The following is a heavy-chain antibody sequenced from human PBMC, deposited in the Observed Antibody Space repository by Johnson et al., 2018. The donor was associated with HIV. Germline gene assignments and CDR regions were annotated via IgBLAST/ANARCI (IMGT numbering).Heavy chain of an antibody. CDR3: ARGGYVPASYI. J-gene: IGHJ3*02. CDR2: ISSDGTKN. CDR1: GFRFSDYA. D-gene: IGHD5-12*01. Sequence: QVQLVESGGGVVQPGRSLRLSCAGSGFRFSDYAIHWVRQAPGKGLEWVAVISSDGTKNYYSDSVKGRFTISRDNSKNTLYLEMSSLRPEDTDVYYCARGGYVPASYIWGQGTKVTVSS. V-gene: IGHV3-30*04.